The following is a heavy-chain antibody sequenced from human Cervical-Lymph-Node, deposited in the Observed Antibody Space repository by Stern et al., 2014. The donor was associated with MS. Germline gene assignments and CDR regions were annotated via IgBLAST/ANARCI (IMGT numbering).Heavy chain of an antibody. CDR1: GYTPKKKS. J-gene: IGHJ6*02. Sequence: GAKMKKNGASVKVSCKVSGYTPKKKSMHWVRQAPGKGLEWMGGFDPEDGETIYAQKCQGRVTMTEDTSTDTAYMELSSLRSEDTAVYYCATDRDDFRSGYSAPTKGYGLDVWGQGTTVTVTS. V-gene: IGHV1-24*01. D-gene: IGHD3-3*01. CDR2: FDPEDGET. CDR3: ATDRDDFRSGYSAPTKGYGLDV.